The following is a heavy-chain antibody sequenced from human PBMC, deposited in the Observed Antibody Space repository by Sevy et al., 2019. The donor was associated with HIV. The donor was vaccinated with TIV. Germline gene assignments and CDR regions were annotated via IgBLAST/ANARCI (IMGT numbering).Heavy chain of an antibody. Sequence: SETLSLTCTVSGASIGSGGYYWTWVRQHPGKGLEWIGYIFDRGNTYYNPSIKSRVTISLDKSKNQVSLKLTSVTAADTALYYCARADSSLFGYWGQGMLVTVSS. CDR2: IFDRGNT. V-gene: IGHV4-31*03. CDR1: GASIGSGGYY. J-gene: IGHJ4*02. D-gene: IGHD3-22*01. CDR3: ARADSSLFGY.